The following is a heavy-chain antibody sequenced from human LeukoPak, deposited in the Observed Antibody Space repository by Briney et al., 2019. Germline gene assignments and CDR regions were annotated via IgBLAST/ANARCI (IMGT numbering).Heavy chain of an antibody. Sequence: GGSLRPSCAASGFTFSNAWMSWVRQAPGKGLEWVGRIKSKTDGGTTDYAAPVKGRFTISRDDSKNTLYLQMNSLKTEDTAVYYCTTKSATIYYFDYWGQGTLVTVSS. CDR2: IKSKTDGGTT. CDR1: GFTFSNAW. V-gene: IGHV3-15*01. CDR3: TTKSATIYYFDY. D-gene: IGHD5-12*01. J-gene: IGHJ4*02.